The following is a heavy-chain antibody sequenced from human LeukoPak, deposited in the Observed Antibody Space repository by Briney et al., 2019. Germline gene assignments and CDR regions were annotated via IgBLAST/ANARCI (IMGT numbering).Heavy chain of an antibody. CDR1: GGSISSYY. CDR3: ARDAYYYGSGIEY. Sequence: SETLSLTCTVSGGSISSYYWSWIRQPPGKGLEWIGYISYSGSTYYNPSLKSRVTISVDTSKNQFSLKLSSVTAADTAVYYCARDAYYYGSGIEYWGQGTLVTVSS. V-gene: IGHV4-59*12. D-gene: IGHD3-10*01. J-gene: IGHJ4*02. CDR2: ISYSGST.